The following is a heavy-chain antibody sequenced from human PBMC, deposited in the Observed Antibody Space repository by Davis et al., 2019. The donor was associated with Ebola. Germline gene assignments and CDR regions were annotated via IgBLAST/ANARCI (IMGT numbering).Heavy chain of an antibody. Sequence: ASVTVSCKVFGYTLSEFSMHWVRQAPGGGLEWMGGFDPEDGGHRYAQKLQGRVTMTEDTLTNTAYMELTRLTSEDTAVYFCSPDPVLTAKYVWGQGTLVTVSS. J-gene: IGHJ4*02. CDR2: FDPEDGGH. V-gene: IGHV1-24*01. CDR1: GYTLSEFS. CDR3: SPDPVLTAKYV. D-gene: IGHD3-16*01.